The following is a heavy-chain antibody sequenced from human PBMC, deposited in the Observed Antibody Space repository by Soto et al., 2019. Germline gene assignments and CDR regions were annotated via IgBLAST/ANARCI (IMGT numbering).Heavy chain of an antibody. Sequence: SETLSLTCTVSGGSISSYYWSWIRQPPGKGLEWIGYIYYSGSTNYNPSPKSRVTISVDTSKNQFSLKLSSVTAADTAVYYCARDGGSGWYYFDYWGQGTLVTVSS. CDR1: GGSISSYY. J-gene: IGHJ4*02. CDR2: IYYSGST. V-gene: IGHV4-59*01. D-gene: IGHD6-19*01. CDR3: ARDGGSGWYYFDY.